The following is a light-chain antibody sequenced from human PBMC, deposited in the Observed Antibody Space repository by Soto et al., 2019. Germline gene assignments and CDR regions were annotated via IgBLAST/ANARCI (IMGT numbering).Light chain of an antibody. V-gene: IGLV2-14*01. J-gene: IGLJ1*01. CDR2: GVG. CDR3: CSYAGAYRYV. CDR1: SSDVGGYNY. Sequence: QSALTQPASVSGSPGQSITISCTGTSSDVGGYNYVSWYQHHPGKAPEVMIYGVGNRPSGVSNRFSGSKSGNTASLTISGLQTEDEADYFCCSYAGAYRYVFGSGTKLTVL.